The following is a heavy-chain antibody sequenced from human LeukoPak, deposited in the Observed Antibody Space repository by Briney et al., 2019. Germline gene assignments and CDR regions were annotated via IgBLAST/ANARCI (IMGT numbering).Heavy chain of an antibody. J-gene: IGHJ5*02. CDR2: INAAIGNT. V-gene: IGHV1-3*01. D-gene: IGHD6-19*01. CDR1: GYNFINYA. Sequence: ASVKVSCKASGYNFINYAMHWVRQAPGQGLEWMGWINAAIGNTKYSQKFQDRVTITGDTSASTVYMELSGLRSEDTAVYYCARDLGAGGWFDPWGQGTLVTVSS. CDR3: ARDLGAGGWFDP.